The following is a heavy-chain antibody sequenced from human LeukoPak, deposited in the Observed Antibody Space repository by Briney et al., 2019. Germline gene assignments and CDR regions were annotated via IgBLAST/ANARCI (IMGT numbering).Heavy chain of an antibody. D-gene: IGHD2-15*01. Sequence: ASVKVSCKASGYTFTGDYMYWVRQAPGQGLEWMGWINPNSGGTKYAQKFQGRVTMTRDTSISTAYMELSRLRSDDTAVYYCARPVLGDGTVAAQFEHWGQGTLVTVSS. V-gene: IGHV1-2*02. CDR2: INPNSGGT. CDR3: ARPVLGDGTVAAQFEH. CDR1: GYTFTGDY. J-gene: IGHJ4*02.